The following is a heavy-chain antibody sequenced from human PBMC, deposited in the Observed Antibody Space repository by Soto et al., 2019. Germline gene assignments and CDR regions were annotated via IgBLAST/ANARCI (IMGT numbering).Heavy chain of an antibody. CDR1: GDSVTENY. CDR2: IYYSGST. CDR3: ARGSAAIMVD. J-gene: IGHJ4*02. V-gene: IGHV4-59*02. Sequence: PSETLSLTCAFSGDSVTENYLTWIRQPPGKGLEWIGYIYYSGSTNYNPSLKSRVTISVDTSKKQFSLKLSSVTAADTAVYYCARGSAAIMVDWGQGTLVTVSS. D-gene: IGHD2-2*01.